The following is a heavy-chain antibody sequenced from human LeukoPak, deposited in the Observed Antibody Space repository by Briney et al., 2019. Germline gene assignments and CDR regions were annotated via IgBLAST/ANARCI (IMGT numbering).Heavy chain of an antibody. CDR3: ARSFWSPTDYYDSSGSTGTDAFDI. V-gene: IGHV1-69*06. J-gene: IGHJ3*02. Sequence: GASVKVSCKASGGTFSSYAISWVRQAPGQGLEWMGGIIPIFGTANYAQKFQGRVTITADKSTSTAYMELSSLRSEDTAVYYCARSFWSPTDYYDSSGSTGTDAFDIWGQGTMVTVSS. D-gene: IGHD3-22*01. CDR1: GGTFSSYA. CDR2: IIPIFGTA.